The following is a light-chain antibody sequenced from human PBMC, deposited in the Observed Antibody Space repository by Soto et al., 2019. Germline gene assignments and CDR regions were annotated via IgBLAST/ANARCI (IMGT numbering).Light chain of an antibody. CDR2: DAS. CDR3: QQYNNWPPYT. V-gene: IGKV3-11*01. Sequence: EVVLTQSPATLSLSAGERATLSCRASQSVSSYLAWYQQKPGQAPRLLIYDASNRATGIPARFSGSGSGTDFTLTISSLQSEDFAVYCCQQYNNWPPYTFGQGTKLEIK. J-gene: IGKJ2*01. CDR1: QSVSSY.